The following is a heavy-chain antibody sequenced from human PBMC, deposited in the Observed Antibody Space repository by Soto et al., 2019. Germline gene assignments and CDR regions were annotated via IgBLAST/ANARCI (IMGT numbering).Heavy chain of an antibody. V-gene: IGHV3-21*01. CDR1: GFTFSSYS. CDR2: ISSSSSYI. Sequence: GGSLRLSCAASGFTFSSYSMNWVRQAPGKGLEWVSSISSSSSYIYYADSVKGRFTISRDNAKNSLYLQMNSLRAEDTAVYYCARPVRTTVTTAEYFQHWGQGTLVTVSS. J-gene: IGHJ1*01. D-gene: IGHD4-17*01. CDR3: ARPVRTTVTTAEYFQH.